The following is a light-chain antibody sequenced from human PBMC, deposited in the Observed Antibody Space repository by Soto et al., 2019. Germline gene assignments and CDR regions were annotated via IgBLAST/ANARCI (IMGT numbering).Light chain of an antibody. CDR1: SSHVDTYNY. CDR3: SSYTSTTPFG. V-gene: IGLV2-14*01. Sequence: QSALTQPASVSGSPGQSITISCTGSSSHVDTYNYITWYQQLPGKAPKVIIYDVSNRPSGVSDRFSGSKSGNTASLTISGLLTEDEGDYYCSSYTSTTPFGFGTGTKLTVL. J-gene: IGLJ1*01. CDR2: DVS.